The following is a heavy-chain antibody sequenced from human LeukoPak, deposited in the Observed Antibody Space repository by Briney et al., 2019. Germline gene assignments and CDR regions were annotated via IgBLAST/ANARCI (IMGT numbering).Heavy chain of an antibody. CDR2: INPNSGGT. V-gene: IGHV1-2*02. CDR3: ARDGAGNYGMDV. Sequence: ASVKVSCKASGGTFSSYAISWVRQAPGQGLEWMGWINPNSGGTNYAQKFQGRVTMTRDTSISTAYMELSRLRSDDTAVYYCARDGAGNYGMDVWGQGTTVTVSS. CDR1: GGTFSSYA. D-gene: IGHD3-16*01. J-gene: IGHJ6*02.